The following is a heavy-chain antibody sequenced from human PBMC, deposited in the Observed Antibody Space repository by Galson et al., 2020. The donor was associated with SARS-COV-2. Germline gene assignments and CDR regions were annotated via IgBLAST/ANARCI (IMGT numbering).Heavy chain of an antibody. CDR1: GFTFSSYE. CDR2: ISSSGSTI. D-gene: IGHD3-10*01. Sequence: GGSLRLSCAASGFTFSSYEMNWVRQAPGKGLEWVSYISSSGSTIYYADSVKGRFTISRDNAKNSLYLQMNSLRAEDTAVYYCARDIELDPMVRGVMGHNYYYYYGMDVWGQGTTVTVSS. V-gene: IGHV3-48*03. J-gene: IGHJ6*02. CDR3: ARDIELDPMVRGVMGHNYYYYYGMDV.